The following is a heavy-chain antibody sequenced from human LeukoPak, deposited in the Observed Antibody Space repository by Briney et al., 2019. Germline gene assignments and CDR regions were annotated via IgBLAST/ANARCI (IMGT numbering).Heavy chain of an antibody. J-gene: IGHJ4*02. CDR2: ISYDGSNK. V-gene: IGHV3-30*18. Sequence: GGSLRLSCAASGFTFSSYGMHWVRQAPGKGLEWVAVISYDGSNKYYADSVKGRFTISRDNSKNTLYLQMNSLRAEDTAVYYYAKDLFYYDSSGYLDYWGQGTLVTVSS. D-gene: IGHD3-22*01. CDR3: AKDLFYYDSSGYLDY. CDR1: GFTFSSYG.